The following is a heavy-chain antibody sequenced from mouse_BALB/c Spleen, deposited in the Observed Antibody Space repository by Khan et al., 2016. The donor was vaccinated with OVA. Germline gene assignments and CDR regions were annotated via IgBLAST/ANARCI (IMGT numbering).Heavy chain of an antibody. Sequence: VQLKESGPGLVKPSQTVSLTCTVTGISITTGNYRWSWIRQFPGNKLEWIGNIYYSGTSTYNPSLTSRTTITRDTSKSQFFLEMNSLTAEDTATYLCPRDYGSLYWYFDVWGPGTTVTVSS. J-gene: IGHJ1*01. D-gene: IGHD1-1*01. V-gene: IGHV3-5*02. CDR1: GISITTGNYR. CDR3: PRDYGSLYWYFDV. CDR2: IYYSGTS.